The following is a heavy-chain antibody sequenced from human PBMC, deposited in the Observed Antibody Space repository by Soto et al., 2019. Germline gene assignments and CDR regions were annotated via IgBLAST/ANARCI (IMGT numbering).Heavy chain of an antibody. CDR2: INAGNGNT. D-gene: IGHD5-12*01. J-gene: IGHJ6*03. V-gene: IGHV1-3*01. CDR3: AGGMASIVSTFGYIDV. Sequence: QVQLVQSGAEVKKPGASVTVSCKASGYTFTSYAVHWVRQAPGQRLEWMGWINAGNGNTKYSQKFQGRVTITSDTSASKAYMELSSLRSEDTAVYYCAGGMASIVSTFGYIDVWGKGTTVTVSS. CDR1: GYTFTSYA.